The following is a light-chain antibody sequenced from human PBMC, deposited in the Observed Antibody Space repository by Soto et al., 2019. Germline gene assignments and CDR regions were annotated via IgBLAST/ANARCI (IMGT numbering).Light chain of an antibody. CDR2: KAS. Sequence: DIQMTQSPSTLSASVGDRVTITCRASQNIYSWLAWNQQKPGKAPKLLLYKASSLETGVPSRFSGSGSGTELTLTISSLQPDDFATYYCQQYNSFPWTFGQGTKVEIK. CDR3: QQYNSFPWT. V-gene: IGKV1-5*03. CDR1: QNIYSW. J-gene: IGKJ1*01.